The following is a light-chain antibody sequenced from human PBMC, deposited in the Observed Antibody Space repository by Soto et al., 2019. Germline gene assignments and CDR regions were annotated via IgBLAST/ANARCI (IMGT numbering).Light chain of an antibody. CDR1: SSDVGAYNY. J-gene: IGLJ3*02. CDR3: CSYAGSYTWV. CDR2: DVS. Sequence: QSVLTQPRSVSGSPGQSVTISCTGASSDVGAYNYVSWYQQHPGKAPRLMIYDVSKRPSGVPDRLSGSKSGNTASLTISGLQTEDEADYYCCSYAGSYTWVFGGGTKLTVL. V-gene: IGLV2-11*01.